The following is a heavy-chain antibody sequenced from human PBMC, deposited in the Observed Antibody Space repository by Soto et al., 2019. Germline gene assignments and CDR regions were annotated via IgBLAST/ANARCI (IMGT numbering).Heavy chain of an antibody. CDR2: ISYDGSNK. CDR1: GFTFSSYA. CDR3: ARGLNIVLMVYATPDPNYGMDV. V-gene: IGHV3-30-3*01. J-gene: IGHJ6*02. D-gene: IGHD2-8*01. Sequence: PGGSLRLSCAASGFTFSSYAMHWVRQAPGKGLEWVAVISYDGSNKYYADSVKGRFTISRDNSKNTPYLQTNSLRAEDTAVYYCARGLNIVLMVYATPDPNYGMDVWGQGTTVTVSS.